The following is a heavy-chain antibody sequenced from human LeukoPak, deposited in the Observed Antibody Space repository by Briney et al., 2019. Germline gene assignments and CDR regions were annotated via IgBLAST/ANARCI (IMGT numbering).Heavy chain of an antibody. CDR3: ARGSGDFWSGYYATFGYSSSWYYFDY. CDR2: IYYSGST. Sequence: PSETLSLTCTVSAGSTSSSSYYWGWIRQPPGKGLEWIGYIYYSGSTNYNPSLKSRVTISVDTSKNQFSLKLSSVTAADTAVYYCARGSGDFWSGYYATFGYSSSWYYFDYWGQGTLVTVSS. CDR1: AGSTSSSSYY. V-gene: IGHV4-61*05. J-gene: IGHJ4*02. D-gene: IGHD3-3*01.